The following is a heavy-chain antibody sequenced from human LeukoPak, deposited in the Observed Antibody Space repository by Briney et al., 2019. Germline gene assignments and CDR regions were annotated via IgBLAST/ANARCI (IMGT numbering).Heavy chain of an antibody. CDR3: ASIMVRGVITRYGMDV. D-gene: IGHD3-10*01. V-gene: IGHV1-8*01. Sequence: VASVKVSCKASGYTSTSYDINWVRQATGQGLEWMGWMNPNSGNTGYAQKFQGRVTMTRNTSISTAYMELSSLRSEDTAVYYCASIMVRGVITRYGMDVWGQGTTVTVSS. CDR1: GYTSTSYD. J-gene: IGHJ6*02. CDR2: MNPNSGNT.